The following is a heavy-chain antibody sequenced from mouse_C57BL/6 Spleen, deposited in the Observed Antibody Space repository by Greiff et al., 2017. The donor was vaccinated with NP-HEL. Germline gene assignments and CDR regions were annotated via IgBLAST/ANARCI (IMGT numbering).Heavy chain of an antibody. Sequence: DVQLVESEGGLVQPGSSMKLSCTASGFTFSDYYMAWVRQVPEKGLEWVANINYDGSSTYYLDSLKSRFIISRDNAKNILYLQMSSLKSEDTATYYCARYYLEAMDYWGQGTSVTVSS. CDR1: GFTFSDYY. J-gene: IGHJ4*01. CDR2: INYDGSST. V-gene: IGHV5-16*01. CDR3: ARYYLEAMDY. D-gene: IGHD1-1*01.